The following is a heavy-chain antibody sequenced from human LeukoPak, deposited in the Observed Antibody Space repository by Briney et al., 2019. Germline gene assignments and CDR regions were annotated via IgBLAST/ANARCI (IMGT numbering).Heavy chain of an antibody. D-gene: IGHD2-15*01. CDR1: GYTFTSYG. CDR3: ARDGDCSSGSCYLYGFNY. Sequence: ASVKVSCKASGYTFTSYGISWVRQAPGQGLEWMGWISAYNGNTNYAQKLQGRVTMTTDTSTSTAYMELRSLRSDDTAVYYCARDGDCSSGSCYLYGFNYWGQGTLVTVSS. J-gene: IGHJ4*02. V-gene: IGHV1-18*01. CDR2: ISAYNGNT.